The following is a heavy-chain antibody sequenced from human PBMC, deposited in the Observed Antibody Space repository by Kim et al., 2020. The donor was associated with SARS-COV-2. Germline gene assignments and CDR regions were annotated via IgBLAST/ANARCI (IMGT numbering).Heavy chain of an antibody. Sequence: SQTLSLTCAISGDSVSSNSAAWNWIRQSPSRGLEWLGRTYYRSKWYNDYAVSVRSRITINADTSKNQFSLHLKSVTPEDTAVYYCAREGPTNWNYVDYWGQGTLVIVSS. J-gene: IGHJ4*02. CDR2: TYYRSKWYN. CDR3: AREGPTNWNYVDY. CDR1: GDSVSSNSAA. V-gene: IGHV6-1*01. D-gene: IGHD1-20*01.